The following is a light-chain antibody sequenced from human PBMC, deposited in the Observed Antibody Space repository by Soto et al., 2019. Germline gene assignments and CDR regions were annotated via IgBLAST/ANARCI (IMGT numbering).Light chain of an antibody. Sequence: EIKMSQSLATLSASVGDRVTIPCRASQSISSWLAWYQQKPGKAPKLLIYDASSLESGVPSRFSGSGSGTEFTLTISSLQPDDFATYYCQQYNSYSTFGQGTKVDI. V-gene: IGKV1-5*01. CDR3: QQYNSYST. CDR1: QSISSW. J-gene: IGKJ1*01. CDR2: DAS.